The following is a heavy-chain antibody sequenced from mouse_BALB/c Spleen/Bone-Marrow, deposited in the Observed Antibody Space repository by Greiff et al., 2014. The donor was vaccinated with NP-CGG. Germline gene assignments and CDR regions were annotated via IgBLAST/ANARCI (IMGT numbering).Heavy chain of an antibody. CDR1: GFSLTSYG. D-gene: IGHD2-3*01. CDR3: ARDRGYYKDVGDY. J-gene: IGHJ2*01. V-gene: IGHV2-9*02. CDR2: IWAGGST. Sequence: VKLVEPGPGLVAPSQSLSITCTVSGFSLTSYGVHWVRQPPGKGLEWLGGIWAGGSTNYNSALMSRLSISKDNSESQVFLKMNSLQTDDTAIYYCARDRGYYKDVGDYWGQGTTLAVSS.